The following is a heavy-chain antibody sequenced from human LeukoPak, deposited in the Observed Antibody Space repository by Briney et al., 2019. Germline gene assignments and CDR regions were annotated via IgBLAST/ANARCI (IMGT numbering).Heavy chain of an antibody. V-gene: IGHV4-4*07. D-gene: IGHD2-15*01. CDR2: IYASGRT. J-gene: IGHJ4*02. CDR3: ARAPNGWGGTCPFDD. CDR1: GGSISGSF. Sequence: SETLSLTCTVSGGSISGSFWSWIRQPAGKGLEWIGRIYASGRTNYNPSLTRRITMSVDTSENQFSLKLTSVTVADTAAYFCARAPNGWGGTCPFDDWGQGTLVTVSS.